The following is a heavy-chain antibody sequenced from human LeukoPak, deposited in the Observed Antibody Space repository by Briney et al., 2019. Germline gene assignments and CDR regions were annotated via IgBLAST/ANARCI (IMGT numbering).Heavy chain of an antibody. V-gene: IGHV4-31*03. D-gene: IGHD3-10*01. CDR1: GGSISSGGYY. CDR2: IYYSGST. CDR3: ARDGWFGASGMDV. Sequence: SETLSLTCTVSGGSISSGGYYWSWIRQHPGKGLEWIGYIYYSGSTYYNPSLKRRVTISVDTSKNQFSLKLSSVTAADTAVYYCARDGWFGASGMDVWGQGTTVTVSS. J-gene: IGHJ6*02.